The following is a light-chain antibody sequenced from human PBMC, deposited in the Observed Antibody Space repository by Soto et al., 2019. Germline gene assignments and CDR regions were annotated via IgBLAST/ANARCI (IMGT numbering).Light chain of an antibody. CDR2: GAS. J-gene: IGKJ1*01. CDR1: QSVSSN. V-gene: IGKV3-15*01. Sequence: EIVMTQSPATLSVSPGERASLSCRASQSVSSNLAWYQQKPGQAPRLLIYGASTRATGFPARFSGSGSGTEFTLTISSLQSGDVAVYYCQQYDTWPPGTFGQGTKVEIK. CDR3: QQYDTWPPGT.